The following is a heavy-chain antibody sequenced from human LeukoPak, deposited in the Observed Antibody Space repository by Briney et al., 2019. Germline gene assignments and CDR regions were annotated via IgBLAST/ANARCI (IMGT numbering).Heavy chain of an antibody. Sequence: PSETLSLTCTVSGGSISSSSYYWGWIRQPPGKGLEWIGYIYYTGSTNYTPSLRSRVTISVDTSKNQFSLKLSSVTAADTAVYYCAKILGYCSGGSCYSALGAFDIWGQGTMVTVSS. V-gene: IGHV4-61*05. CDR2: IYYTGST. CDR3: AKILGYCSGGSCYSALGAFDI. D-gene: IGHD2-15*01. J-gene: IGHJ3*02. CDR1: GGSISSSSYY.